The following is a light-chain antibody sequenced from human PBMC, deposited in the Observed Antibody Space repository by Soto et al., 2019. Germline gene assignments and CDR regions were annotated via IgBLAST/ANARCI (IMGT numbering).Light chain of an antibody. CDR3: RSYAGSYTYV. CDR1: SSDIGGYNY. J-gene: IGLJ1*01. CDR2: DVS. Sequence: QSVLTQPRSVSGSPGQSVTISCTGTSSDIGGYNYVSWYQQHPGKAPKLIIFDVSERPSGVPARFSGSKSGNTASLTISGLQADDEADYYCRSYAGSYTYVFGSGTKVTVL. V-gene: IGLV2-11*01.